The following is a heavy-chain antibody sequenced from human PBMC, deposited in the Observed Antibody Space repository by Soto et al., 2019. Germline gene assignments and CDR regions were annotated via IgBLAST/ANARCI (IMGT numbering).Heavy chain of an antibody. Sequence: ASVKVSCKASGYTFTSYDINWVRQATGQGLEWMGWMNPNSGNTGYAQKFQGRVTMTRNTSISTAYMELSSLRSEDTAVYYCARVVSGYRLSRVYYMDVWGKGTTVTVSS. V-gene: IGHV1-8*01. CDR1: GYTFTSYD. J-gene: IGHJ6*03. CDR2: MNPNSGNT. D-gene: IGHD2-2*01. CDR3: ARVVSGYRLSRVYYMDV.